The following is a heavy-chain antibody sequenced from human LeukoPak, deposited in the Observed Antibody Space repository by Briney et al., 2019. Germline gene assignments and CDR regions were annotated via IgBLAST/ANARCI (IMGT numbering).Heavy chain of an antibody. CDR1: GFTFSDSW. CDR3: AKGLLWFGEPDTAFDI. V-gene: IGHV3-7*03. J-gene: IGHJ3*02. CDR2: IKQDGSDK. D-gene: IGHD3-10*01. Sequence: GESLRLSCAASGFTFSDSWMSWVRQAPGKGLEWLANIKQDGSDKYYVDSVKGRFTVSRDNAKNSLYLQMNSLRAEDTAVYYCAKGLLWFGEPDTAFDIWGQGTMVTVSS.